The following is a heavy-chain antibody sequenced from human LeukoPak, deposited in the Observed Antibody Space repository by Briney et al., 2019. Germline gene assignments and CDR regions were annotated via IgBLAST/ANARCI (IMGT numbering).Heavy chain of an antibody. CDR3: ARDGYCSSTSCFPYYGMDV. J-gene: IGHJ6*02. D-gene: IGHD2-2*03. V-gene: IGHV1-18*01. CDR2: ISAYNGNT. Sequence: GASVKVSCKASGYTFTIYGISWVRQAPGQGLEWMGWISAYNGNTNYAQKLQGRVTMTTDTSTSTAYMELSRLRSDDTAVYYCARDGYCSSTSCFPYYGMDVWGQGTTVTVSS. CDR1: GYTFTIYG.